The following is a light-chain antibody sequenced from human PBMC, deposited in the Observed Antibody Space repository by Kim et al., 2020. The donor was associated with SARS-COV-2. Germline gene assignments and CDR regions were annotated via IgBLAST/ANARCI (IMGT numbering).Light chain of an antibody. V-gene: IGKV1-39*01. CDR2: AAS. Sequence: ASVGDRVTMTCRASQSISSYLNWYQHKPGIAPKLLIYAASNLQSGVPSRFSGSGAGTHFTLTISNLQPEDFATYYCQQSHSSSLTFGGGTKVDIK. CDR3: QQSHSSSLT. CDR1: QSISSY. J-gene: IGKJ4*01.